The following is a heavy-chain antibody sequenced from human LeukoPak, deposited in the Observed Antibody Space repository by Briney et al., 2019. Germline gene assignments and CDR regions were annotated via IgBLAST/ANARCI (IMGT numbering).Heavy chain of an antibody. V-gene: IGHV1-46*01. J-gene: IGHJ3*02. CDR1: GYTFTSYY. D-gene: IGHD5-12*01. CDR3: ARDRVDIVATIKEDAFDI. Sequence: ASVKVSCKASGYTFTSYYMHWVRQAPGQGLEWMGIINPSGGSTSYAQKFQGRVTMTRDTSTSTVYMELSSLRSEDTAVYYCARDRVDIVATIKEDAFDIWGQGTMVTVSS. CDR2: INPSGGST.